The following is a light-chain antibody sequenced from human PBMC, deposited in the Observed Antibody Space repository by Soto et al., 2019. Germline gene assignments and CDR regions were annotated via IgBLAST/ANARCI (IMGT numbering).Light chain of an antibody. CDR3: QQYGSSAT. V-gene: IGKV3-20*01. J-gene: IGKJ1*01. Sequence: DILLTQSPSTLSVSPGERATITCRASQSVSSSYIAWYQQKPGEAPMLLIYGASCRAAGIPDRFSGSGSGTDFPLTISRLEADDFAVYYCQQYGSSATFGQGTKVDNK. CDR2: GAS. CDR1: QSVSSSY.